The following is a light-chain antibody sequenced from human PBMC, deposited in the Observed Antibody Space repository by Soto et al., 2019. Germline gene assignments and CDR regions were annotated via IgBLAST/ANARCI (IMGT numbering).Light chain of an antibody. CDR1: QRPLHSDGRTY. CDR3: MQTIHLPIN. V-gene: IGKV2D-29*01. Sequence: DMLRTKTPRCLGVPPVHPASISCTYTQRPLHSDGRTYLYWYLQKPGQPPQLLINELSNRFSGVPDRFSGSGSGTDFTLNISRVEAEDGGVFYCMQTIHLPINCGKGTRREI. J-gene: IGKJ5*01. CDR2: ELS.